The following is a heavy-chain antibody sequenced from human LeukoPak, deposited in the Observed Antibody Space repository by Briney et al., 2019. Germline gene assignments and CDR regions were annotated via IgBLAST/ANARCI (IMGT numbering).Heavy chain of an antibody. D-gene: IGHD2-2*01. CDR3: ARAVGVVVPADY. J-gene: IGHJ4*02. V-gene: IGHV1-2*02. CDR2: INPNSGGT. CDR1: GYTFTGYY. Sequence: GASVKVSCKAPGYTFTGYYMHWVRQAPGQGLEWMGWINPNSGGTNYAQKFQGRVTMTRDTSIGTAYMELSRLRSDDTAVYYCARAVGVVVPADYWGQGTLVTVSS.